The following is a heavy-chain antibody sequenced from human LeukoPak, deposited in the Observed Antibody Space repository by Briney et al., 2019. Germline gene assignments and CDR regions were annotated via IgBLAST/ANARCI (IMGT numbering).Heavy chain of an antibody. Sequence: GGSLRLSCAASGLTVRSNYMSWVRQAPGEGLEWVLVIYSGGSIYYADFVKGRFTISRDNSKNTLYLQMNSLRVEDTAVYYCARDPYSGSFYGDDWGQGTLVTVSS. CDR3: ARDPYSGSFYGDD. CDR2: IYSGGSI. V-gene: IGHV3-53*01. CDR1: GLTVRSNY. J-gene: IGHJ4*02. D-gene: IGHD1-26*01.